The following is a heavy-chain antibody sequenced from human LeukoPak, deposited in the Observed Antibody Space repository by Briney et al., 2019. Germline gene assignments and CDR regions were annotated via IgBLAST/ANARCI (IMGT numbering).Heavy chain of an antibody. CDR2: IIPIFGTA. Sequence: SVKVSCKASGGTFSSYAISWVRQAPGQGLEWMGGIIPIFGTANYAQKFQGRVTITADESTSTAYLELSSLRSEDTAVYYCASYSGSYYVWFDPWGQGTLVTVSS. J-gene: IGHJ5*02. CDR1: GGTFSSYA. D-gene: IGHD1-26*01. V-gene: IGHV1-69*01. CDR3: ASYSGSYYVWFDP.